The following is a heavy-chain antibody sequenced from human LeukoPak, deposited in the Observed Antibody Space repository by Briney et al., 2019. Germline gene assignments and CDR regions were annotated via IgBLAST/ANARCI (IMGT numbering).Heavy chain of an antibody. CDR2: INYSGST. V-gene: IGHV4-59*01. D-gene: IGHD6-25*01. J-gene: IGHJ3*02. CDR3: ARLDAALDAFDI. CDR1: GGSISSYY. Sequence: ASETLSLTCTVSGGSISSYYWSWIRQPPGKGLEWIGYINYSGSTNYNPSLKSRVTISVDTSKNQFSLKLSSVTAADTAVYYCARLDAALDAFDIWGQGTMVTVSS.